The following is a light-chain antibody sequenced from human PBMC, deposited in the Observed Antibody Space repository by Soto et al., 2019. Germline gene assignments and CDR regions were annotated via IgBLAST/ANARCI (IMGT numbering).Light chain of an antibody. Sequence: EIVLTQTPGTLSLSPGERATLSCRSSQSVSSIYLAWYQQKPDQAPRLVIYDVSGRATGIPDRFSGSGSGTDFTLTISRLEPEDFAVYYSEQYGSSPTFGQGTKVEIK. V-gene: IGKV3-20*01. CDR1: QSVSSIY. J-gene: IGKJ1*01. CDR2: DVS. CDR3: EQYGSSPT.